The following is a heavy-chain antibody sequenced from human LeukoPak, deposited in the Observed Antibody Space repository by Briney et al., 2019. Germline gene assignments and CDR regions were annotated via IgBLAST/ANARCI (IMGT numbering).Heavy chain of an antibody. J-gene: IGHJ4*02. CDR1: GSPLSSYS. V-gene: IGHV3-48*01. CDR2: INIDSITV. CDR3: STAKFDN. Sequence: GPSLRPSCAASGSPLSSYSINWVRQAPGKGLEWVLYINIDSITVTYADSVKGRFTISRDNAKNSLYLQMNSLRAEDTAVYYCSTAKFDNWGQGTLVTVSS.